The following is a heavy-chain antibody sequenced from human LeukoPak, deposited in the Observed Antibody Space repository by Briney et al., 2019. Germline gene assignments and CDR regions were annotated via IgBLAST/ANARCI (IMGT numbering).Heavy chain of an antibody. CDR3: ARERDSPIALGGVIVIPQFDY. CDR2: IYIGGKT. D-gene: IGHD3-16*02. Sequence: GGSLRLSCAASGFTVSTKYMSWVRQAPGKGLEWVSLIYIGGKTHYSDSVKGRFTVSRDDSKNTLFLQMNSLRIEDTAVYYCARERDSPIALGGVIVIPQFDYWGQGALVTVSS. J-gene: IGHJ4*02. V-gene: IGHV3-66*01. CDR1: GFTVSTKY.